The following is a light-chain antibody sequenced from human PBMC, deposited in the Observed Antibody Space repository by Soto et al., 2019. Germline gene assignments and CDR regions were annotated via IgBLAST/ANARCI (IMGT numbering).Light chain of an antibody. CDR1: QTVRTND. CDR2: GAS. CDR3: QQYSDSPLT. J-gene: IGKJ4*01. Sequence: EIGLTQSPGTLSWSRGERATLSCRASQTVRTNDLAWFQHKPGQAPRLLIYGASSRATGIPDRFSGSGSGTDFTLTINRLEPEDFAVYFCQQYSDSPLTFGGGTKVEIK. V-gene: IGKV3-20*01.